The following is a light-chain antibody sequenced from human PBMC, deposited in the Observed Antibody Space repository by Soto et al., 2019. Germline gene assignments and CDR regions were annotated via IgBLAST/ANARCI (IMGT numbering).Light chain of an antibody. CDR2: KAS. V-gene: IGKV1-5*03. CDR3: QQYNSYPT. CDR1: QSISSW. J-gene: IGKJ1*01. Sequence: IQMTRSPSTLSAYRVHRVTITCRASQSISSWLAWYQQKPGKAPKLLIYKASSLESGVPSRFSGSGSGTEFTLTISRLQTDDFATYYCQQYNSYPTFGQGTKVDIK.